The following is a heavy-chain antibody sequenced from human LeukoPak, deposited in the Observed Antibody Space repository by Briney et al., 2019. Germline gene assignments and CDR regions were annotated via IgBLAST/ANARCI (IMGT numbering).Heavy chain of an antibody. V-gene: IGHV3-7*04. J-gene: IGHJ4*02. CDR2: IKEDGSAK. D-gene: IGHD5-12*01. CDR3: ARDSPGYGAYDLG. Sequence: GGSLRLSCEASGFTFNSYWMSWVRQAPGKGLEWLANIKEDGSAKYYVDSVEGRFTISRDNAKNSLYLQMNGLRAEDTAICYCARDSPGYGAYDLGWGQGTLVTVSS. CDR1: GFTFNSYW.